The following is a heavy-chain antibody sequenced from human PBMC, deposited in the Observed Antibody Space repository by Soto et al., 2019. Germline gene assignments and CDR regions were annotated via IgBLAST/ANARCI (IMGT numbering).Heavy chain of an antibody. Sequence: EVQLVESGGGLVQPGGSLRLSCAASGFTFSVSWMTWVRQAPGKGLEWVANIKQDGSEKYYVDSVKGRFTISRDNGKNPLFLQLNSLRAEDTAVYYCARCPYYYYRDVWGKGTTVTVSS. CDR3: ARCPYYYYRDV. J-gene: IGHJ6*03. CDR2: IKQDGSEK. CDR1: GFTFSVSW. V-gene: IGHV3-7*01.